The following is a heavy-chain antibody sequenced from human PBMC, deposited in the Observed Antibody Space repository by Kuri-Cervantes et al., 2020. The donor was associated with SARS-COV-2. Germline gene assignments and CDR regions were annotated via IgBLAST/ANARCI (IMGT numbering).Heavy chain of an antibody. V-gene: IGHV3-64*01. J-gene: IGHJ5*02. Sequence: GESLKISCAASGFTFSSYAMHWVRRAPGKGLEYVSAISSNGGSTYYANSVKGRFTISRDNSKNTLYLQMGSLRAEDMAVYYCARDSREYCSSTSCSWFDPWGQGTLVTVSS. D-gene: IGHD2-2*01. CDR2: ISSNGGST. CDR1: GFTFSSYA. CDR3: ARDSREYCSSTSCSWFDP.